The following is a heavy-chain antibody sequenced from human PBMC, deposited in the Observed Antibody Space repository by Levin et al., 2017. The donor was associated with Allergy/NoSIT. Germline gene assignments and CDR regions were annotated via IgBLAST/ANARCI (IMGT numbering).Heavy chain of an antibody. V-gene: IGHV3-9*01. D-gene: IGHD6-13*01. CDR1: GFTFDDYA. CDR3: AKGPSGYSSSWYDFYYFDY. CDR2: ISWNSGSI. J-gene: IGHJ4*02. Sequence: SCAASGFTFDDYAMHWVRQAPGKGLEWVSGISWNSGSIGYADSVKGRFTISRDNAKNSLYLQMNSLRAEDTALYYCAKGPSGYSSSWYDFYYFDYWGQGTLVTVSS.